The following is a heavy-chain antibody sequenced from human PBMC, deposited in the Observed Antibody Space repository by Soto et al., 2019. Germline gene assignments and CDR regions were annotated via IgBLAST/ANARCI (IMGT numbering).Heavy chain of an antibody. J-gene: IGHJ4*02. CDR3: ARGGIITMVRGVMGRFGY. Sequence: SQPKPLTWAVYGGSFSGYYWRWISQPQGKGLEWIGEINHSGSTNYNPSLKSRVTISVDTSKNQFSLKLSSVTAADTAVYYCARGGIITMVRGVMGRFGYWGQGTLVTVSS. CDR1: GGSFSGYY. CDR2: INHSGST. V-gene: IGHV4-34*01. D-gene: IGHD3-10*01.